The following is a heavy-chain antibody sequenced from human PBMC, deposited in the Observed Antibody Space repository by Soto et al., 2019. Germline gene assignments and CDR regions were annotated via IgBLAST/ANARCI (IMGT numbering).Heavy chain of an antibody. CDR1: GGTFSSYT. D-gene: IGHD2-21*02. J-gene: IGHJ4*02. Sequence: GASVKVSCKASGGTFSSYTISWVRQAPGQGLEWMGRIIPILGIANYAQKFQGRVTITADESTSTAYMELSSLRSEDTAVYYCARVFSSVVTARSNEEYYFDYWGQGTLVTVSS. V-gene: IGHV1-69*02. CDR3: ARVFSSVVTARSNEEYYFDY. CDR2: IIPILGIA.